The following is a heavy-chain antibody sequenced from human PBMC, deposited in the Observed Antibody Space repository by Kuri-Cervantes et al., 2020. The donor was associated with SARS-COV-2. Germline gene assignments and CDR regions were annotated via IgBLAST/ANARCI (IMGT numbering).Heavy chain of an antibody. J-gene: IGHJ2*01. CDR2: ISYDGSNK. Sequence: LTCAASGFTFSSYAMHWVRQAPGKGLAWVAVISYDGSNKYYADSVKGRFTISRDNSKNTLYLQMNSLRAEDTAVYYCASELLWYFDLWGRGTLVTVSS. D-gene: IGHD1-26*01. CDR1: GFTFSSYA. V-gene: IGHV3-30*04. CDR3: ASELLWYFDL.